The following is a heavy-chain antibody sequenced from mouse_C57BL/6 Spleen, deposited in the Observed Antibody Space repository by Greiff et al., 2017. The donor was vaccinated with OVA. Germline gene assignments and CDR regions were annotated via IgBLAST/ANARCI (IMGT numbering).Heavy chain of an antibody. CDR3: SRTAQATVYFDY. CDR2: INPSSGYT. J-gene: IGHJ2*01. CDR1: GYTFTSYT. Sequence: QVQLQQSGAELARPGASVKMSCKASGYTFTSYTMHWVKQRPGQGLEWIGYINPSSGYTKYNQKFKDKATLTADKSSSTAYMQLSSLTSEDSAVYYCSRTAQATVYFDYWGQGTTLTVSS. D-gene: IGHD3-2*02. V-gene: IGHV1-4*01.